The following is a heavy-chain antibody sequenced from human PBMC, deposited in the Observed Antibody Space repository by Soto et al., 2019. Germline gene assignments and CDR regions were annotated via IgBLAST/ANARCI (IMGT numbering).Heavy chain of an antibody. D-gene: IGHD2-15*01. V-gene: IGHV4-59*04. CDR1: GGSISSYY. J-gene: IGHJ6*02. CDR2: IYYTGNT. Sequence: SETLSLTCTVSGGSISSYYWSWIRQPPGKGLEWIGYIYYTGNTFYSPSFRSRLTISVDTSKSQFSLKLRSVTAADTATYYCASEVSSTDGMDVWGQGTTVTVSS. CDR3: ASEVSSTDGMDV.